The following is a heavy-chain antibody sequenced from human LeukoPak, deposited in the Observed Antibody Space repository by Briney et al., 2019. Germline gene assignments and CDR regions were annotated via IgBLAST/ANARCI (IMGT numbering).Heavy chain of an antibody. CDR3: ARRYGSGSYYRFDY. V-gene: IGHV4-31*03. J-gene: IGHJ4*02. D-gene: IGHD3-10*01. CDR1: GGSISSGGYY. CDR2: IYYSGST. Sequence: SRTLSLTCTVSGGSISSGGYYWSWIRQHPGKGLEWIGYIYYSGSTYYNPSLKSRVTISVDTSKNQFSLKLSSVTAADTAVYYCARRYGSGSYYRFDYWGQGTLVTVSS.